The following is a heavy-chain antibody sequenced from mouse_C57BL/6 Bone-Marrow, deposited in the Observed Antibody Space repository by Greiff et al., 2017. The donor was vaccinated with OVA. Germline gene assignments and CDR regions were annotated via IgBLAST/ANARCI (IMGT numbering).Heavy chain of an antibody. V-gene: IGHV3-5*01. D-gene: IGHD1-1*01. CDR3: ARERAITPWYFDV. J-gene: IGHJ1*03. Sequence: EVKVVESGPGLVKPSQTVFLTCTVTGISITTGNYRWSWIRQFPGNKLEWIGYIYYSGTITYNPSLTSRTTITRDTPKNQFFLEMNSLTAEDTATYYCARERAITPWYFDVWGTGTTVTVSS. CDR1: GISITTGNYR. CDR2: IYYSGTI.